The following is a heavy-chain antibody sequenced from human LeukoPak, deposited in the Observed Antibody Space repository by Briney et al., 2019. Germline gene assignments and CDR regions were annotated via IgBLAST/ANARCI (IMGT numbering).Heavy chain of an antibody. V-gene: IGHV4-30-4*07. CDR1: GGSISSGGYS. Sequence: SETLSLTCAVSGGSISSGGYSWNWIRQPTGKGLEWIGYIYNSGSTSYNPSLKSRVTMSVDTSKNQFSLKLNSVTAADTAVYYCARGWGPAYCGGDCHRHFDYWGQGTLVIVSS. J-gene: IGHJ4*02. D-gene: IGHD2-21*02. CDR2: IYNSGST. CDR3: ARGWGPAYCGGDCHRHFDY.